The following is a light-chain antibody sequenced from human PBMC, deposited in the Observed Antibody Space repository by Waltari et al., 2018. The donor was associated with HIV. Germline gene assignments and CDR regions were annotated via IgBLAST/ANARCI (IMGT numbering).Light chain of an antibody. J-gene: IGLJ2*01. CDR1: TPNIGAGYD. CDR2: GHT. Sequence: QSVLTQPPSVSGAPGQRVTISCTGNTPNIGAGYDVHWYQQLPGTAPKLLIYGHTNRPSGVPDRVSGSTSGTSAALAITGLQADDEADFDCQSYDSSLSGVIFGGGTKLTVL. CDR3: QSYDSSLSGVI. V-gene: IGLV1-40*01.